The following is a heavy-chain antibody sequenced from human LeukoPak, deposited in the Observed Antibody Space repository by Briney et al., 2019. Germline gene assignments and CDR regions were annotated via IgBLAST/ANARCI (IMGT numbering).Heavy chain of an antibody. CDR2: IKQDGSEK. J-gene: IGHJ4*02. V-gene: IGHV3-7*01. CDR3: GARAY. Sequence: GGSLRLSCAASGFKFNSYWMMWVRQAPGKGLEWVANIKQDGSEKYYVDSVKGRFTISRDNAKNSLYLQMSSLRVEDTAVYYCGARAYWGQGTLVTVSS. CDR1: GFKFNSYW.